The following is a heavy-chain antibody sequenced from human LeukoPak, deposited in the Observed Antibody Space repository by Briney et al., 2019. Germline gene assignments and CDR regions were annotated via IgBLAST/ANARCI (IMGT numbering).Heavy chain of an antibody. V-gene: IGHV3-23*01. CDR2: ISGSGDNT. CDR1: GFSVSSNY. J-gene: IGHJ5*02. Sequence: GGSLRLSCTASGFSVSSNYMSWVRQAPGKGLEWVSVISGSGDNTYYADSVKGRFTISRDNSKNTLYLQLNSLRAEDTAVYYCAKFGLPPTYLGYKWFDLWGQGTLVTVSS. D-gene: IGHD2/OR15-2a*01. CDR3: AKFGLPPTYLGYKWFDL.